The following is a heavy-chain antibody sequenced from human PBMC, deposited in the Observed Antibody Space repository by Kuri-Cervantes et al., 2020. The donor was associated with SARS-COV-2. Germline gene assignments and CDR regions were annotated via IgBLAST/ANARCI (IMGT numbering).Heavy chain of an antibody. J-gene: IGHJ4*02. CDR3: ARVKDWFGEPKFDY. D-gene: IGHD3-10*01. CDR2: INHSGST. Sequence: SETLSLTCAVYGGSFSGYYWSWIRQPPGKGPEWIGEINHSGSTNYNPSLKSRVTISVDTSKNQFSLKLSSVTAADTAVYYCARVKDWFGEPKFDYWGQGTLVTVSS. V-gene: IGHV4-34*01. CDR1: GGSFSGYY.